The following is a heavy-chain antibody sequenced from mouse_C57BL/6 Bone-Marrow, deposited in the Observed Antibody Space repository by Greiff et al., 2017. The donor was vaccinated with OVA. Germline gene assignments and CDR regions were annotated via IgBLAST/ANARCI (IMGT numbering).Heavy chain of an antibody. CDR1: GYSFTGYF. Sequence: VQLQQSGPELVKPGDSVKISCKASGYSFTGYFMNWVMQSHGKSLEWIGRINPYNGDTFYNQKFKGKATLTVDKSSSTAHMGLRSLTSEDSAVYYCARTGWDWYFDVWGTGTTVTVSS. V-gene: IGHV1-20*01. CDR3: ARTGWDWYFDV. CDR2: INPYNGDT. D-gene: IGHD3-1*01. J-gene: IGHJ1*03.